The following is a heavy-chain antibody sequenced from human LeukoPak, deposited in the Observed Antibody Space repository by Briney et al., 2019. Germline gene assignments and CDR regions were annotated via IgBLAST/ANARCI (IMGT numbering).Heavy chain of an antibody. J-gene: IGHJ6*02. D-gene: IGHD2-2*01. CDR3: AREVVPPFYYYYYGMDV. Sequence: GGSLRLSCAASGFTFSNYAMNWVRQAPGKGLEWVSAISGSGGSTYYADSVKGRFTISRDNSKNTLYLQMNSLRAEDTAVYYCAREVVPPFYYYYYGMDVWGQGTTVTVSS. V-gene: IGHV3-23*01. CDR2: ISGSGGST. CDR1: GFTFSNYA.